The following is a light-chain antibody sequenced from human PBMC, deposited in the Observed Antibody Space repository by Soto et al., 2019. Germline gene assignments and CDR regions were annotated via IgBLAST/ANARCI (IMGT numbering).Light chain of an antibody. Sequence: EIVLTQSPGTLSLSPGERATLSCRASQSISSSYLAWYQQKPGQAPRLLIYGASSRATGIPDRFSGSGSGTDFTLTISRLEPGDFAVYYCQQYDNSPYTFGQGTKLEIK. CDR1: QSISSSY. J-gene: IGKJ2*01. CDR2: GAS. CDR3: QQYDNSPYT. V-gene: IGKV3-20*01.